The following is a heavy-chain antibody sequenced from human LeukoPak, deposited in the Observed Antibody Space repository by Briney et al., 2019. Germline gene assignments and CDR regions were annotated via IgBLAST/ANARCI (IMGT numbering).Heavy chain of an antibody. CDR3: AKDRVDTASWDSFDY. CDR1: GFTFNSYA. V-gene: IGHV3-23*01. J-gene: IGHJ4*02. Sequence: GGPLRLSCAASGFTFNSYAMRWARQAPGKGREWVSAISGSGGSTYYADSVKGRFTISRDNSKNTLYLQMNSLRAEDTAVYDCAKDRVDTASWDSFDYWGQGTLVTVSP. D-gene: IGHD5-18*01. CDR2: ISGSGGST.